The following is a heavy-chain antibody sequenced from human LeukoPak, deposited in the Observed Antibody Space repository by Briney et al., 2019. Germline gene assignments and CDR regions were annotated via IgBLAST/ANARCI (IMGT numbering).Heavy chain of an antibody. CDR1: GFTFSSYS. CDR3: AREEPYYDSSGYYLVHYYGMDV. CDR2: ISSSSSYI. D-gene: IGHD3-22*01. V-gene: IGHV3-21*01. Sequence: PGGSLRLSSAASGFTFSSYSMNWVRQAPGKGLEWVSSISSSSSYIYYADSVKGRFTISRDNAKNSLYLQMNSLRAEDTAVYYCAREEPYYDSSGYYLVHYYGMDVWGQGTTVTVSS. J-gene: IGHJ6*02.